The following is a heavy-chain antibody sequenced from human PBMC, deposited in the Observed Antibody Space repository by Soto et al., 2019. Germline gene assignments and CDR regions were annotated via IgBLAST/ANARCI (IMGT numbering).Heavy chain of an antibody. Sequence: SETLSLTCTVSGGSISSYCWSWIRQPPGKGLEWIGYIYYSGSTNYNPSLKSRVTISVDTSKNQFSLKLSSVTAADTAVYYCAREAYCSSTSCPRGGYYYYYMDVWGKGTTVTVSS. CDR3: AREAYCSSTSCPRGGYYYYYMDV. CDR2: IYYSGST. CDR1: GGSISSYC. D-gene: IGHD2-2*01. J-gene: IGHJ6*03. V-gene: IGHV4-59*01.